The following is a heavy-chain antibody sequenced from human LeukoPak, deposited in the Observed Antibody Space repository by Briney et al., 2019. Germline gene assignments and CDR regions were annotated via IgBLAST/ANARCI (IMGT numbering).Heavy chain of an antibody. V-gene: IGHV4-59*12. CDR3: ASAHGYSSSWYVV. J-gene: IGHJ4*02. CDR2: IHYTGKN. D-gene: IGHD6-13*01. CDR1: GDSITSYY. Sequence: PSETLSLTCTVSGDSITSYYWNWVRQPPGKGLEWIGYIHYTGKNNYNPSLKSRITMSVDTSKSQFSLKLSSVTAADTAVYYCASAHGYSSSWYVVWGQGTLVTVSS.